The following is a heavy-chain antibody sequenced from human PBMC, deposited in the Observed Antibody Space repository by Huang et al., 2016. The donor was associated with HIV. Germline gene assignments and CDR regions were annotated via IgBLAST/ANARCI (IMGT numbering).Heavy chain of an antibody. V-gene: IGHV3-33*04. CDR3: ARGDYYDSSGYHPGYFDY. CDR1: GFILSNYG. CDR2: IRNGGMKK. J-gene: IGHJ4*02. Sequence: VQLIESGGGVVQPGKSLRLSCATSGFILSNYGMHWVRQAPGKGLKWGAFIRNGGMKKKYADSGRGRFTVCRDNGNNTLFLQMRSLGVDDTAVYYCARGDYYDSSGYHPGYFDYWGQGILVTVSS. D-gene: IGHD3-22*01.